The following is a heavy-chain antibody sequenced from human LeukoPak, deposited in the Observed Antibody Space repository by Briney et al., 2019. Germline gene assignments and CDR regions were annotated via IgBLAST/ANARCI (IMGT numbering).Heavy chain of an antibody. Sequence: ASVKVSCKASGYTFTSYDINWVRQATGQGLEWMGWMNPNSGNTGYAQKFQGRVTITRNTSISTAYMELSSLRSEDTAVYYCARESSGYYDFWSGYSQEDAFDIWGQGTRVTVSS. CDR3: ARESSGYYDFWSGYSQEDAFDI. V-gene: IGHV1-8*03. CDR1: GYTFTSYD. D-gene: IGHD3-3*01. J-gene: IGHJ3*02. CDR2: MNPNSGNT.